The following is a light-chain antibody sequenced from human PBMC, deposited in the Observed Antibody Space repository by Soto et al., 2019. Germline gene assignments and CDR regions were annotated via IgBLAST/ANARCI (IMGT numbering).Light chain of an antibody. J-gene: IGKJ1*01. V-gene: IGKV3-15*01. CDR3: QQYNNWPPWT. CDR2: GAS. CDR1: QSVRNN. Sequence: EIVLTQSPGTLSLSPGERATLSCRASQSVRNNYLAWYQQNPGQAPRLLIHGASTRATGIPARFSGSGSGTEFTLTISSLQSEDFAVYYCQQYNNWPPWTFGQGTKVDIK.